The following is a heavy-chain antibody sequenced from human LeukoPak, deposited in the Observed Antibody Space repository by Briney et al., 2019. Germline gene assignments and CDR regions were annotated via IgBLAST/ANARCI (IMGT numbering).Heavy chain of an antibody. D-gene: IGHD3-22*01. J-gene: IGHJ3*02. CDR1: GLTFRDYF. V-gene: IGHV3-11*04. CDR2: THTAGITI. Sequence: GGCLRLSCATPGLTFRDYFMSWIRQAPGKGLEWVAYTHTAGITIYYADSMKGRFTISRDNAKNSLYLQMNTLRAEDTAVYYCSRATYDSSAVDAFDIWGQGTMVTVSP. CDR3: SRATYDSSAVDAFDI.